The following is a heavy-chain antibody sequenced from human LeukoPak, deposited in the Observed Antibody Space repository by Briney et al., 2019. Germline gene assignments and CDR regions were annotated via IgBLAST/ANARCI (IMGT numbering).Heavy chain of an antibody. CDR1: GGSISSGDYY. CDR3: ARGRTTRASGFDP. V-gene: IGHV4-30-4*08. CDR2: IYYSGST. Sequence: SQTLSLTCTVSGGSISSGDYYWSWIRQPPGKGLEWIGYIYYSGSTYYNPSLKSRVTISVDTSKNQFSLKLSSVTAADTAVYYCARGRTTRASGFDPWGQGTLATVSS. J-gene: IGHJ5*02. D-gene: IGHD1-7*01.